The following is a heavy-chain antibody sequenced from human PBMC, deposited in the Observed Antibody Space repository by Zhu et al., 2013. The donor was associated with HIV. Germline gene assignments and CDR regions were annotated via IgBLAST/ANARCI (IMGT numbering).Heavy chain of an antibody. D-gene: IGHD3-22*01. CDR3: ARVGYYDSSGYYAEGYYYGMDV. V-gene: IGHV1-2*04. Sequence: VQLVQSGAEVKKPGAPVKVSCKASGYTFTGYYMHWVRQAPGQGLEWMGWINPNSGGTNYAQKFQGWVTMTRDTSISTAYMELSRLRSDDTAVYYCARVGYYDSSGYYAEGYYYGMDVWGQGTTVTVSS. CDR2: INPNSGGT. J-gene: IGHJ6*02. CDR1: GYTFTGYY.